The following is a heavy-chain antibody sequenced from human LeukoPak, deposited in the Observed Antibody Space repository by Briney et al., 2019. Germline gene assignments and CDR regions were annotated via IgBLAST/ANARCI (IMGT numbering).Heavy chain of an antibody. Sequence: GGSLRLSCAASGFTFSSHWMSWVRLAPGKGLEWVGRIKSSVDGGAIDYATQVEGRFTMSRDDSKNTLYLEMSSLKTEDTAIYYCATEREYLLYSAFDYWGQGTVVTVSA. V-gene: IGHV3-15*01. J-gene: IGHJ4*02. CDR3: ATEREYLLYSAFDY. D-gene: IGHD3-10*02. CDR2: IKSSVDGGAI. CDR1: GFTFSSHW.